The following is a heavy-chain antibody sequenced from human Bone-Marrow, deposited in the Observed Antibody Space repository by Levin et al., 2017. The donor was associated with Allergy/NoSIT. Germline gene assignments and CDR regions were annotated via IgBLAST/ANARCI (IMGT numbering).Heavy chain of an antibody. D-gene: IGHD2-15*01. CDR3: TVADWRYYYGMDV. J-gene: IGHJ6*02. V-gene: IGHV3-15*01. CDR1: GFTFTNAW. Sequence: GGSLRLSCTASGFTFTNAWMSWVRQAPGKGLEWVGRIKSKTDGGTTDYAAPVKGRFTISRDDPKNTLYLQMNSLKTEDTAVYYCTVADWRYYYGMDVWGQGTTVTVSS. CDR2: IKSKTDGGTT.